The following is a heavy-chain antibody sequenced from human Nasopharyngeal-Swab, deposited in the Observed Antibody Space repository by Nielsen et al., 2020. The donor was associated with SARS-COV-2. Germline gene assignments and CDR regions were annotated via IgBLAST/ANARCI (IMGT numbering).Heavy chain of an antibody. CDR3: ARGLSGVVPAPILGLGTFYSYYYIDV. CDR2: INHSGNT. CDR1: GGTFSGYD. J-gene: IGHJ6*03. V-gene: IGHV4-34*01. Sequence: GSLRLSCAASGGTFSGYDRGWIRQTPGKGLEWVGEINHSGNTNYKPYLMSRVTISLDTSKNQFSLNLRSVTNADTAVYYCARGLSGVVPAPILGLGTFYSYYYIDVWDKGTTVTVSS. D-gene: IGHD2-2*01.